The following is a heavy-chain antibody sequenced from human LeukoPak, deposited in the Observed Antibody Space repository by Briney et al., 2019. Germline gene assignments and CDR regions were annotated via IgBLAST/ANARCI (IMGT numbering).Heavy chain of an antibody. CDR1: GGTFSSYA. CDR2: IIPIFGTA. D-gene: IGHD5-12*01. V-gene: IGHV1-69*06. Sequence: SVKVSCKASGGTFSSYAISWVRQAPGQGLEWMGGIIPIFGTANYAQKFQGRVTITADKSTSTAYMELSSLRSEDTAVCYCARSLLKGSGYDPFDYWGQGTLVTVSS. CDR3: ARSLLKGSGYDPFDY. J-gene: IGHJ4*02.